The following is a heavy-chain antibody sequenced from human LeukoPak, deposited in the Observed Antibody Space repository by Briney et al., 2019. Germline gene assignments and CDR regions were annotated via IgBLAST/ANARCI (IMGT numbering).Heavy chain of an antibody. CDR3: ARQPPGVYDTTQNWFDP. D-gene: IGHD3-22*01. CDR2: IAPSDSHT. V-gene: IGHV5-10-1*01. Sequence: HGESLEISCKVSGYSFPSYWITWVRQMPGKGLEWMGRIAPSDSHTNYSPSFEGHVTISVDKSISTAYLQWSSLKASDTAMYYCARQPPGVYDTTQNWFDPWGQGTLVTVSS. CDR1: GYSFPSYW. J-gene: IGHJ5*02.